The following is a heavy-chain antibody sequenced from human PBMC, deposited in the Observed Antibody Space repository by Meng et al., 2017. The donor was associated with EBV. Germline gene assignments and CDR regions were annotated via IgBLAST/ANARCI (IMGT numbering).Heavy chain of an antibody. Sequence: QVECVVCASGVRKPGSSGKVSCKTSGGPFRYYAISWVRQAPGQGLEWLGGFLPRLGAPNYAQKFHGRVKITADESTSTHYMDLSSLRSEDTAIYYCASESGRGYTPDYWGQGTLVTVSS. CDR3: ASESGRGYTPDY. CDR1: GGPFRYYA. D-gene: IGHD3-10*01. CDR2: FLPRLGAP. J-gene: IGHJ4*02. V-gene: IGHV1-69*01.